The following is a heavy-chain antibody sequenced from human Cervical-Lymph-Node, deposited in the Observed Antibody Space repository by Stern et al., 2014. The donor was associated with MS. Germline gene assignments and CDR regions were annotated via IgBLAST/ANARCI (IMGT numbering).Heavy chain of an antibody. CDR3: ARDKRHAFDY. CDR2: ISADSGNT. V-gene: IGHV1-18*01. Sequence: QLVQSGTEVKKPGASVLVSCKASGYTFTTYGITWVRQAPGQGLEWMGWISADSGNTKHAQKFQDRVTMTRVTTPGPAYLVLRSLRTEDTAVYYCARDKRHAFDYWGQGTQVTVPS. D-gene: IGHD2-8*01. CDR1: GYTFTTYG. J-gene: IGHJ4*02.